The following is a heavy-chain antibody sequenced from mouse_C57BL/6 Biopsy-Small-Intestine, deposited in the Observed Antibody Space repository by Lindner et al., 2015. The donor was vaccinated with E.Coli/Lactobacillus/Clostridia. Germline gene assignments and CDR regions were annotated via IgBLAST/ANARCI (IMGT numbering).Heavy chain of an antibody. CDR2: IYIGNAYT. D-gene: IGHD1-1*01. CDR3: ASIRFYS. V-gene: IGHV1-58*01. Sequence: VQLQESGAELVRPGSSVKMSCKTAGYSFTSSGIHWVKQRPGQGLEWIGYIYIGNAYTDYNEKFRGKATLTSDTSSSTAFMQLRILTSEDSAVYYCASIRFYSWGQGTLVTVSA. CDR1: GYSFTSSG. J-gene: IGHJ3*01.